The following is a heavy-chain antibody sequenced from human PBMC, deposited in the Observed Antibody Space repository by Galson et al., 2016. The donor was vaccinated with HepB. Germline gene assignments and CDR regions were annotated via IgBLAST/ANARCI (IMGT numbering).Heavy chain of an antibody. V-gene: IGHV4-4*02. CDR2: IYQTGTA. D-gene: IGHD2-2*01. J-gene: IGHJ5*01. Sequence: SETLSLTCAVSGGSISNDYWWSWVRQSPGKELEWIGEIYQTGTANYNPSFTRRATIFVDKSKNQFSLRLDSVTAADTAVYYCARASIFPGARMVFDSWGQGILVTVSS. CDR1: GGSISNDYW. CDR3: ARASIFPGARMVFDS.